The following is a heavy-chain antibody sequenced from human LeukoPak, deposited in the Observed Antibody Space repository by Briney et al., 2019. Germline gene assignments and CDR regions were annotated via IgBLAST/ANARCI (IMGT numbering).Heavy chain of an antibody. V-gene: IGHV5-10-1*01. CDR3: AGHTDCSGGSCHNWFDP. D-gene: IGHD2-15*01. CDR1: GYSFTSYW. J-gene: IGHJ5*02. CDR2: IDPSDSYT. Sequence: GASLKISCKGSGYSFTSYWISWVRQMPGKGLEWMGRIDPSDSYTNYSPSFQGHVTISADKSISTAYLQWSSLKASDTAMYYCAGHTDCSGGSCHNWFDPWGQGTLVTVSS.